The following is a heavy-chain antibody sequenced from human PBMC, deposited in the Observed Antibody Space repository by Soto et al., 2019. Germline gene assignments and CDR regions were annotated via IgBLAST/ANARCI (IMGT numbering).Heavy chain of an antibody. D-gene: IGHD3-22*01. Sequence: QVQLQESGPGLEKPSETLSLTCAVSGSSISNTYYWGWIRPPPGKGLEWIGSMYNSGSTSYNQSLKSRVTISVDTSKNQFSLKLRSVTVADTAVYYGARKDRSGGGYCASWGQGTLVTVSS. CDR3: ARKDRSGGGYCAS. CDR2: MYNSGST. J-gene: IGHJ4*02. V-gene: IGHV4-38-2*01. CDR1: GSSISNTYY.